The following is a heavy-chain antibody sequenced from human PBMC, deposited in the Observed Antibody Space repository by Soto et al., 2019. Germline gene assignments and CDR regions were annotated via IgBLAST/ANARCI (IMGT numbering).Heavy chain of an antibody. CDR1: GGSISSSSYY. CDR2: IYYSGST. Sequence: SETLSLTCTVSGGSISSSSYYCGWIRQPPGKGLEWIGSIYYSGSTYYNPSLKSRVTISVDTSKNQFSLKLSSVTAADTAVYYCARHSVITFGENEYWGQGTLVTVSS. V-gene: IGHV4-39*01. D-gene: IGHD3-16*01. J-gene: IGHJ4*02. CDR3: ARHSVITFGENEY.